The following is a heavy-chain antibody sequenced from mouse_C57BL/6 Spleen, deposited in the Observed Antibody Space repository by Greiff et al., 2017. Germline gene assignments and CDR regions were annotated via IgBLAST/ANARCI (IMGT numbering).Heavy chain of an antibody. CDR3: AGHPNYYISSSWYFDV. V-gene: IGHV5-2*01. Sequence: EVQVVEPGGGLVQPGESLKLSCESNEYEFPSHDMSWVRQTPETRLELVAAINSAGGSTYYPDTMERRFIIPRDNHKKTLYLQMSRLRSEDTALYYSAGHPNYYISSSWYFDVWGTGTSVTVSS. CDR1: EYEFPSHD. D-gene: IGHD1-1*01. J-gene: IGHJ1*03. CDR2: INSAGGST.